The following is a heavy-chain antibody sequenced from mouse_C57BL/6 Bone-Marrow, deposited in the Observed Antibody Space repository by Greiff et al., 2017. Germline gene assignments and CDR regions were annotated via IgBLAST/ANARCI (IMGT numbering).Heavy chain of an antibody. CDR3: ARNGWFHFDY. J-gene: IGHJ2*01. CDR2: ICIGNGYT. Sequence: EVKLVESGAELVRPGSSVKMSCKTSGYTFTSYGINWVKQRPGQGLEWIGYICIGNGYTEYNEKFKGKATLTSDTTSSTAYMQLSSLTSEDSAIYFCARNGWFHFDYWGQGTTLTVSS. D-gene: IGHD2-3*01. V-gene: IGHV1-58*01. CDR1: GYTFTSYG.